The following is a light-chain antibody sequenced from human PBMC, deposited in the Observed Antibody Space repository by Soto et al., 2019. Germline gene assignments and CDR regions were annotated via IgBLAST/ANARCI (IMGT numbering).Light chain of an antibody. CDR2: AAS. V-gene: IGKV1-9*01. CDR3: QQLNSYPPT. J-gene: IGKJ4*01. CDR1: QGISSY. Sequence: IQLTQSPSSLSASVGGRVTITCRASQGISSYLAWYQQKPGKAPNLLIYAASTLQRGVPSRFSGSGSGTDFTLTISSLQPEDFATYYCQQLNSYPPTFGGGTKVEIK.